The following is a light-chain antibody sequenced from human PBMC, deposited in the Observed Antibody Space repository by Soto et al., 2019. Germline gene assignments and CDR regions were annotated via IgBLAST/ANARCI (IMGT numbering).Light chain of an antibody. CDR2: DAS. CDR3: QHCDSLPLT. J-gene: IGKJ5*01. CDR1: RDISNS. Sequence: DIQMTQSPSSLSASVGYRFTISCQASRDISNSLNWYQQKPGKAPKLLIYDASNLETGVPSRFSGSGSGTDFTFTISSLQPEDIATYYCQHCDSLPLTFGQGTQREIK. V-gene: IGKV1-33*01.